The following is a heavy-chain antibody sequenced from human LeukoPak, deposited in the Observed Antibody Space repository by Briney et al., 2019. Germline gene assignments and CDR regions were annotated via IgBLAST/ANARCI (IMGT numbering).Heavy chain of an antibody. D-gene: IGHD6-6*01. CDR3: ARSSEYDYYYYGMDV. J-gene: IGHJ6*02. CDR1: GYTFTSYD. CDR2: MNPNSGNT. Sequence: EASVKVSCKASGYTFTSYDINWVRQATGQGLEWMGWMNPNSGNTGYAQKFQGRVTMTRNTSISTAYMELSSLRSEDTAVYYCARSSEYDYYYYGMDVWGQGTTVTVSS. V-gene: IGHV1-8*01.